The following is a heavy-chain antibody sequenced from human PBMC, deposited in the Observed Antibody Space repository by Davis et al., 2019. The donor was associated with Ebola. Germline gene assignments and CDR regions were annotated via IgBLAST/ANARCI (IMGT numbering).Heavy chain of an antibody. CDR2: INHNDGRT. CDR1: GYTFTNYY. D-gene: IGHD5-12*01. Sequence: ASVPVSCKASGYTFTNYYMHSVRQAPAQGLAWMGLINHNDGRTIYAQKFQGRVTVTRDTSTTTVYMDLSSLRSEDTALYYCTTPGGQDSGYDVFDIWGQGTMVTVSS. CDR3: TTPGGQDSGYDVFDI. J-gene: IGHJ3*02. V-gene: IGHV1-46*03.